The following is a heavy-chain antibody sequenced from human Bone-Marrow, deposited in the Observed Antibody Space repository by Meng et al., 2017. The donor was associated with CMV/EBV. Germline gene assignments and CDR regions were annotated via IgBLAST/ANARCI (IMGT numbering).Heavy chain of an antibody. CDR2: INDSGTS. V-gene: IGHV4-34*01. D-gene: IGHD3-9*01. Sequence: SETLSLTCAVYGGTFSNYFWSWIRQSPGKGLEWIGEINDSGTSNYLPSLKSRVTISVDTSKNQFSLRMNSLIAADTAVYYCARRPIHDLLAGLDDWSQGTLVTVSS. CDR3: ARRPIHDLLAGLDD. CDR1: GGTFSNYF. J-gene: IGHJ4*02.